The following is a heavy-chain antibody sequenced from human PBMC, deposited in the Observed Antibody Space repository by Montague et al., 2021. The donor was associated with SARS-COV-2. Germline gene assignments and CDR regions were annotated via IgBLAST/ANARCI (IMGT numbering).Heavy chain of an antibody. CDR2: IYDSGST. J-gene: IGHJ2*01. V-gene: IGHV4-39*07. CDR1: GGSISSGGYY. CDR3: ARPSAPPITIFGVSNTYWCFDL. D-gene: IGHD3-3*01. Sequence: SETLSLTCTVSGGSISSGGYYWGWIRQPPGKGLEWIGNIYDSGSTYYNPSLKSRVTISVDTSKNQFSLKLSSVTAADTAVYYCARPSAPPITIFGVSNTYWCFDLWGRGTMVTVSS.